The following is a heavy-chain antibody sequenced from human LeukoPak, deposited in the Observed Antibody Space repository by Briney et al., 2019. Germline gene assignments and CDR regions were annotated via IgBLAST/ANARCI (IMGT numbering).Heavy chain of an antibody. CDR3: ARWGAYCSSTSCPHNWFDP. CDR1: GGSFGGYY. CDR2: INHSGST. Sequence: SETLSLTCAVYGGSFGGYYWSWIRQPPGKGLEWIGEINHSGSTNYNPSLKSRVTISVDTSKNQFSLKLSSVTAADTAVYYCARWGAYCSSTSCPHNWFDPWGQGTLVTVSS. D-gene: IGHD2-2*01. J-gene: IGHJ5*02. V-gene: IGHV4-34*01.